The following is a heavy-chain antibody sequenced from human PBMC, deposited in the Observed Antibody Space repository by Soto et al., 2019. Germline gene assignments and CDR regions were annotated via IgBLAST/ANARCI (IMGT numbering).Heavy chain of an antibody. V-gene: IGHV5-10-1*01. Sequence: GESLKISCKGSGYSFTSYWISWVRQMPGKGLEWMGRIDPSDSYTNYSPSFQGHVTISADKSISTAYLQWSSLKASDTAMYYCATYSSSWYGLHYYYGMDVWGQGTTVTSP. CDR3: ATYSSSWYGLHYYYGMDV. CDR2: IDPSDSYT. CDR1: GYSFTSYW. J-gene: IGHJ6*02. D-gene: IGHD6-13*01.